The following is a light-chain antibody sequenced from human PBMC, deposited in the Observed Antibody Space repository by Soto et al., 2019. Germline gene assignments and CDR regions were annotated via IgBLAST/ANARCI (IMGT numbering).Light chain of an antibody. CDR3: HQYCTTPQT. Sequence: EIVLTQSPGTLSLSPGERATLSCRASQSVSSSYLAWYQQKPGQAPRLLIYDASSRATGIPDRFSGSGSGTDFTLTISRLEPEDFAVYYCHQYCTTPQTFGQGTKVDIK. CDR2: DAS. V-gene: IGKV3-20*01. J-gene: IGKJ1*01. CDR1: QSVSSSY.